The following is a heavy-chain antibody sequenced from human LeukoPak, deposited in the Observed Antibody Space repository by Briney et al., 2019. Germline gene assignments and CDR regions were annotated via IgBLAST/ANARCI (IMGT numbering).Heavy chain of an antibody. CDR3: ARGGPIAAVGLY. J-gene: IGHJ4*02. D-gene: IGHD6-13*01. CDR1: GFTFGDYV. Sequence: PGRSLRLSCTPSGFTFGDYVMSWFRQAPGKGLEWVGFIRSKAYGGTTEYAASVKGRSTISRGDSKSIAYLQMNSLKTEDTAVYYCARGGPIAAVGLYWGQGTLVTVSS. CDR2: IRSKAYGGTT. V-gene: IGHV3-49*03.